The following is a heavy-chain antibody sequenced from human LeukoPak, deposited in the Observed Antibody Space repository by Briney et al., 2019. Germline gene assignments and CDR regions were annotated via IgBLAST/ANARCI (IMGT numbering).Heavy chain of an antibody. D-gene: IGHD3-22*01. J-gene: IGHJ4*02. CDR3: ASTPLDYYYDSSGYYYH. CDR1: GGSISSYY. Sequence: PSETLSLTCTVSGGSISSYYWSWIRQPPGKGLEWIGYIYYSGSTNYNPSLKSRVTISVDTSKNQFSLKLSSVTAADTAVYYCASTPLDYYYDSSGYYYHWGQGTLVTVSS. V-gene: IGHV4-59*08. CDR2: IYYSGST.